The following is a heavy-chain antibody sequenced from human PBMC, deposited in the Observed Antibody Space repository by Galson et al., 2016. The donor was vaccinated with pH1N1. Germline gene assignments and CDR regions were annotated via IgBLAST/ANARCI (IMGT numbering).Heavy chain of an antibody. Sequence: SCKASGYTFINYGIAWVRQAPGQGPEWMGWISAYDGHTDYAQNFQGRVAMTIDTSTSTANMELRSLRSDDTAVYYCARDRGVFDIWGQGTRVTVSS. CDR2: ISAYDGHT. J-gene: IGHJ3*02. V-gene: IGHV1-18*01. D-gene: IGHD3-10*01. CDR1: GYTFINYG. CDR3: ARDRGVFDI.